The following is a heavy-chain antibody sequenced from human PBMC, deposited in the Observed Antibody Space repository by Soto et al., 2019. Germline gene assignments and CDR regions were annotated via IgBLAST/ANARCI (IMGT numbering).Heavy chain of an antibody. D-gene: IGHD6-13*01. J-gene: IGHJ4*02. CDR2: ISGSGGST. CDR1: GFTFSSYA. CDR3: AKDRSSSSWDGY. Sequence: LRLSCAASGFTFSSYAMSWVRQAPGKGLEWVSAISGSGGSTYYADSVKGRFTISRDNSKNTLYLQMNSPRAEDTAVYYCAKDRSSSSWDGYWGQGTLVTVSS. V-gene: IGHV3-23*01.